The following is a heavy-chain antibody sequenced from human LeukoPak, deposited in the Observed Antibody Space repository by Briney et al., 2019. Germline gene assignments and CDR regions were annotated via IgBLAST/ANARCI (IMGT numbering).Heavy chain of an antibody. V-gene: IGHV3-30-3*01. J-gene: IGHJ4*02. CDR2: ISYDGSNK. CDR3: ARVRY. Sequence: GGSLRLSCVVSGFTFSSYAMTWVRQAPGKGLEWVAVISYDGSNKYYADSVKGRFTISRDNSKNTLYLQMNSLRAEDTAVYYCARVRYWGQGTLVTVSS. CDR1: GFTFSSYA.